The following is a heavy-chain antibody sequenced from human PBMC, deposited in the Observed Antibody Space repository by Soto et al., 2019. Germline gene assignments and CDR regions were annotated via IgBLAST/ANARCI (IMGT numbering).Heavy chain of an antibody. J-gene: IGHJ6*03. Sequence: SETLSLTCTVSGGSISSYYWSWIRQPPGKGLEWIGYIYYSGSTNYNPSLKSRVTISVDTSKNQFSLKLSSVTAADTAVYYCARAPLNGYYYYYMDVWGKGTTVTVSS. CDR1: GGSISSYY. CDR2: IYYSGST. CDR3: ARAPLNGYYYYYMDV. V-gene: IGHV4-59*01. D-gene: IGHD2-8*01.